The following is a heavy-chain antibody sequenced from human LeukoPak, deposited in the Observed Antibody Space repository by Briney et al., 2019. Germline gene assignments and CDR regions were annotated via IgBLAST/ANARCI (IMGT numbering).Heavy chain of an antibody. V-gene: IGHV3-7*03. CDR2: IKQDGSEK. Sequence: GGSLRLSCAASGFTFSSYWMNWVRQAPGKGLEWVANIKQDGSEKYYVDSVKGRFTISRDNAKNSLYPQMNSLRAEDTALYYCAKDMAAYYYASGNIDYWGQGTLVTVSS. CDR3: AKDMAAYYYASGNIDY. CDR1: GFTFSSYW. J-gene: IGHJ4*02. D-gene: IGHD3-10*01.